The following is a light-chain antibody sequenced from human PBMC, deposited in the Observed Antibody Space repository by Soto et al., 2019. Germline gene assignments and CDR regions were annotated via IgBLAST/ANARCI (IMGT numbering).Light chain of an antibody. CDR2: VSS. CDR3: LQDYYYPRT. V-gene: IGKV1-6*01. CDR1: QAIRNE. Sequence: AIPMTQSPSSLSASVGDRFTITCRASQAIRNELAWYQQRPGQAPKLLIYVSSLLQSDVPSRFLGSGSVADFTLTLRGLQPEDFATYYCLQDYYYPRTFGQGTRVE. J-gene: IGKJ1*01.